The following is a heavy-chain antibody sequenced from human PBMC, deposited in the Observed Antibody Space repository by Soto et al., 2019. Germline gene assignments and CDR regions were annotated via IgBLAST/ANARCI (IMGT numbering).Heavy chain of an antibody. V-gene: IGHV4-59*01. D-gene: IGHD5-18*01. CDR3: ARDIRGYSYGTHYYYYYGMDV. CDR2: IYYSGST. CDR1: GGSISSYY. Sequence: QVQLQESGPGLVKPSETLSLTCTVSGGSISSYYWSWIRQPPGKGLEWIGYIYYSGSTNYNPSLKSRVTISVDTSKNQFSLKLSSVTAADTAVYYCARDIRGYSYGTHYYYYYGMDVWGQGTTLTVSS. J-gene: IGHJ6*02.